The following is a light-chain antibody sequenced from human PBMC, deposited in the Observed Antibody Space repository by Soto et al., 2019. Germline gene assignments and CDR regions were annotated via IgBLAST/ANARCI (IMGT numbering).Light chain of an antibody. V-gene: IGKV2-28*01. CDR2: DAS. J-gene: IGKJ1*01. Sequence: DIVMTQSPLSLPVIPGEPASISCRSSQSLLHSNEHNYLAWYQQKPGKAPKLLIYDASSLESGVPSRVSGSGSGTEFTLTISSLQPDDFATYYCQQYNTFWTFGPGTKVDIK. CDR1: QSLLHSNEHNY. CDR3: QQYNTFWT.